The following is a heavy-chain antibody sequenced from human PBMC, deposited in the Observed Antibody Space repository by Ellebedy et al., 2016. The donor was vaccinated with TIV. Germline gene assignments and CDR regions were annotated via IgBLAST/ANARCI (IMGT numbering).Heavy chain of an antibody. J-gene: IGHJ4*02. V-gene: IGHV4-34*01. CDR3: ARDLKYSSSSDY. Sequence: SETLSLXXAVYGGSFSGYYWSWIRQPPGKGLEWIGEINHSGSTNYNPSLKSRVTISVDTSKNQFSLKLSSVTAADTAVYYCARDLKYSSSSDYWGQGTLVTVSS. CDR1: GGSFSGYY. D-gene: IGHD6-13*01. CDR2: INHSGST.